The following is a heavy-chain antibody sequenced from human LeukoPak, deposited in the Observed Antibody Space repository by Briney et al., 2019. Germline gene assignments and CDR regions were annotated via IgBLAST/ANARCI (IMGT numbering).Heavy chain of an antibody. J-gene: IGHJ5*02. Sequence: ASVKVSCKVSGYTLTELSMHWVRQAPGKGLEWMGGFDPEDGETIYAQKFQGRVTLTTDTSMTTVYMELRSLRSDDTAVYYCAREHYYDSSSNWFDPWGQGTLVTVSS. CDR2: FDPEDGET. CDR1: GYTLTELS. V-gene: IGHV1-24*01. CDR3: AREHYYDSSSNWFDP. D-gene: IGHD3-22*01.